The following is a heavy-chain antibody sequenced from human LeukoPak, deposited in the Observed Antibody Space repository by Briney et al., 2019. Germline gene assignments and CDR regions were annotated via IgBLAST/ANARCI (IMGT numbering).Heavy chain of an antibody. CDR3: AKAYYYGSGETDY. CDR1: GFTFSNYD. D-gene: IGHD3-10*01. Sequence: GGSLRLSCAASGFTFSNYDMSWVRQAPGRGLEWVSAISGSGGSTYYADSVKGRFTISRDNSKNTLYLQMNSLRAEDTAVYYCAKAYYYGSGETDYWGQGTLVTVSS. J-gene: IGHJ4*02. V-gene: IGHV3-23*01. CDR2: ISGSGGST.